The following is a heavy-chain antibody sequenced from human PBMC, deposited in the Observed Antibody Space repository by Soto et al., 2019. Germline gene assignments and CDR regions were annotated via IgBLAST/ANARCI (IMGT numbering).Heavy chain of an antibody. CDR2: IFHSGNS. CDR1: GSSMSGFY. V-gene: IGHV4-38-2*02. J-gene: IGHJ6*02. Sequence: SETLSLTCAVSGSSMSGFYWGWVRQPPGKGLEWIGSIFHSGNSYYNPSLKSRVILSVDTSKNQFSLNLTAAIAADTAVYYCAREDDGMDVWGQGTPVTVS. CDR3: AREDDGMDV.